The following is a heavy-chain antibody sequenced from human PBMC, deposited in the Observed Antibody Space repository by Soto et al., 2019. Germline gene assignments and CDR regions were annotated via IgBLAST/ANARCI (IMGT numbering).Heavy chain of an antibody. CDR3: ARMEYYYDSSGYYYAAEYFQH. CDR2: ISSSSSTI. D-gene: IGHD3-22*01. CDR1: GFTFSSYS. J-gene: IGHJ1*01. V-gene: IGHV3-48*02. Sequence: EVQLVESGGGLVQPGGSLRLSCAASGFTFSSYSMNWVRQAPGKGLEWVSYISSSSSTIYYADSVKGRFTISRDNAKNSLYLQMNSLRDEDTAVYYCARMEYYYDSSGYYYAAEYFQHWGQGTLVTVSS.